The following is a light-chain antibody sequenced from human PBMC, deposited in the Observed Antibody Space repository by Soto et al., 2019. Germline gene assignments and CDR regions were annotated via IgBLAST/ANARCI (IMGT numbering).Light chain of an antibody. CDR2: DAS. CDR3: QQRSNWPPMYT. V-gene: IGKV3-11*01. J-gene: IGKJ2*01. Sequence: EIVLTQSPATLSLSPGERATLSCRSSQSVSSYLAWYQQKPGQAPRLLIYDASNRATGIPARFSGRGSGTDFTLTISSLEPEDFAVYYCQQRSNWPPMYTFGQGTKLEIK. CDR1: QSVSSY.